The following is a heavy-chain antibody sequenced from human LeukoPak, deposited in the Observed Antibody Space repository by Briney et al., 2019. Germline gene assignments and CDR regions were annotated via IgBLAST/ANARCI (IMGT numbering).Heavy chain of an antibody. Sequence: SETLSLTCTVSGGSISTYYWSWIRQPAGKGLECIGHIYTSGSTNYSPSLKSRVTMSVDTSKNQFSLKLSSVTAADAAVYYCARKRLGELSPFDYWGQGTLVTVSS. V-gene: IGHV4-4*07. D-gene: IGHD3-16*02. CDR3: ARKRLGELSPFDY. J-gene: IGHJ4*02. CDR1: GGSISTYY. CDR2: IYTSGST.